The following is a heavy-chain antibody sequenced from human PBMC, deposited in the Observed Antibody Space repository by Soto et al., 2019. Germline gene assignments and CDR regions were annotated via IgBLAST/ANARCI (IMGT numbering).Heavy chain of an antibody. CDR2: ISYDGSNK. Sequence: GGSLRLSCAASGFTFSSYAMHWVRQAPGKGLEWVAVISYDGSNKYYADSVKGRFTISRDNSKNTLYLQMNSLRAEDTAVYYCARDGGSGWYSVSYFDYWGQGTLVTVSS. V-gene: IGHV3-30-3*01. D-gene: IGHD6-19*01. J-gene: IGHJ4*02. CDR3: ARDGGSGWYSVSYFDY. CDR1: GFTFSSYA.